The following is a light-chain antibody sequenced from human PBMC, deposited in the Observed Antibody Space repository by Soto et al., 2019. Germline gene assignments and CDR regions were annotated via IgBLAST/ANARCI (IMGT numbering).Light chain of an antibody. Sequence: DIHMTQSPSTLSGSVGDRVTITCRASQTISSWLAWYQQKPGKAPKLLIYKASTLKSGVPSRFSGSGSGTDFTLTISSLQPEDFATYYCQQSYSTPRTFGQGTKVDIK. CDR3: QQSYSTPRT. CDR2: KAS. CDR1: QTISSW. V-gene: IGKV1-5*03. J-gene: IGKJ1*01.